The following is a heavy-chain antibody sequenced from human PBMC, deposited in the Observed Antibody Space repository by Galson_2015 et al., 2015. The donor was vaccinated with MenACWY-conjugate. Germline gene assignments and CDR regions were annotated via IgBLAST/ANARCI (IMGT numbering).Heavy chain of an antibody. CDR2: IYSGGST. CDR1: GFTVSSNY. CDR3: AREDYYYGSGSYYNSSAFDI. D-gene: IGHD3-10*01. Sequence: SLRLSCAASGFTVSSNYMSWVRQAPGKGLEWVSVIYSGGSTYYADSVKGRFTISRHNSKNTLYLQMNSLRAEDTAVYYCAREDYYYGSGSYYNSSAFDIWGQGTLVTVSS. V-gene: IGHV3-53*04. J-gene: IGHJ4*02.